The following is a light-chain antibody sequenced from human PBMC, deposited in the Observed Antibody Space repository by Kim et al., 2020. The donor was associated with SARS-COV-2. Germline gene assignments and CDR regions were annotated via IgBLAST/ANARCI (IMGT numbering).Light chain of an antibody. CDR2: GNS. J-gene: IGLJ3*02. CDR1: SSNIGAGYD. CDR3: QSYGGSLSGWV. Sequence: QSVLTQPPSVSGAPGQRVTISCTGSSSNIGAGYDVHWYQHLPGTAPKLLIYGNSNRPSGVPDRFSASKSGTSASLAITGLQAEDEADYYCQSYGGSLSGWVFGGGTQLTVL. V-gene: IGLV1-40*01.